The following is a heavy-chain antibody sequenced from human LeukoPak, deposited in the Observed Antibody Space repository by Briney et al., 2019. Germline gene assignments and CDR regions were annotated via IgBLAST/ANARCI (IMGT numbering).Heavy chain of an antibody. V-gene: IGHV4-59*01. CDR1: GGSISSYY. CDR3: ASGYSGYDTDYYYYYYMDV. CDR2: IYYSGST. J-gene: IGHJ6*03. D-gene: IGHD5-12*01. Sequence: PSETLSLTCTVSGGSISSYYWSWIRQPPGKGLEWIGYIYYSGSTNYNPSLKSRVTISVDTSKNQFSLKLSSVTAADTAVYYCASGYSGYDTDYYYYYYMDVWGKGTTVTISS.